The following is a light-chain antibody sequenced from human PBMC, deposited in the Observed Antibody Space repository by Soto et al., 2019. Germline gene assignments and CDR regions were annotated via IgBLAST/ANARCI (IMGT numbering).Light chain of an antibody. CDR3: QQYNSWPPLT. V-gene: IGKV3D-15*01. CDR1: QSVSSN. J-gene: IGKJ4*01. Sequence: EIVMTQSPATLSVSPGERATLSCRASQSVSSNLAWYQQKPGQAPRLLIYGASTRATGIPARFSRSRSGTGFTLAISSLQSEDFAVYYCQQYNSWPPLTFGGGTKVEIK. CDR2: GAS.